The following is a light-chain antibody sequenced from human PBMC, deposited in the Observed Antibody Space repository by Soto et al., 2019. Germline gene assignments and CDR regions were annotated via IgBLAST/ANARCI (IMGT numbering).Light chain of an antibody. J-gene: IGKJ2*01. V-gene: IGKV3-20*01. CDR1: QSVSRRY. Sequence: EVVLTQSPGTLSLSPGERATLSSRASQSVSRRYLAWYQQKPGQAPRLLIFGPSSRATGIPDRFSGSGSGTDFTLTISSLEPEDFAVYYCLQYDTSPPRYTFGQGTKLEIK. CDR3: LQYDTSPPRYT. CDR2: GPS.